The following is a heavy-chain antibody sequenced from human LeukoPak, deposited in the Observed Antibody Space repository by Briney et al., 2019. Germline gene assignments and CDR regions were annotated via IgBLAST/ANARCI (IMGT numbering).Heavy chain of an antibody. D-gene: IGHD3-3*01. V-gene: IGHV4-59*01. CDR3: ARGITGYYDFWSGYYPTGFDY. CDR2: IYYSGST. Sequence: PSETLSLTCTVSGGSMSPYHWGWIRQPPGKGLEWTGYIYYSGSTNYNPSLKGRVTISVGTSKNQFSLKLSSVTAADTAVYYCARGITGYYDFWSGYYPTGFDYWGQGTLVTVSS. CDR1: GGSMSPYH. J-gene: IGHJ4*02.